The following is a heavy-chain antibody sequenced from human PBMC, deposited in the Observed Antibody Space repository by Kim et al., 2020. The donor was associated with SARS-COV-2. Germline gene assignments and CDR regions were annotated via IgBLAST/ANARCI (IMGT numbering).Heavy chain of an antibody. Sequence: SETLSLTCAVYGGSFSGYYWSWIRQPPGKGLEWIGEINHSGSTNYNPSLKSRVTISVDTSKNQFSLKLSSVTAADTAVYYCARGPYCSSTSCYHAGHYYYYGMDVWGQGTTVTVSS. CDR1: GGSFSGYY. CDR3: ARGPYCSSTSCYHAGHYYYYGMDV. CDR2: INHSGST. D-gene: IGHD2-2*01. J-gene: IGHJ6*02. V-gene: IGHV4-34*01.